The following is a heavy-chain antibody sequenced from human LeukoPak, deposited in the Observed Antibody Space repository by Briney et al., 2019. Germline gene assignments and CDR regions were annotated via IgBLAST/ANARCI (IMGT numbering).Heavy chain of an antibody. D-gene: IGHD3-10*01. CDR1: GYTFTSYA. V-gene: IGHV1-3*01. CDR3: ATNHITMVRGVPSPYYYGMDV. J-gene: IGHJ6*04. CDR2: INAGNGNT. Sequence: ASVKVSCKASGYTFTSYAMHWVRQAPGQRLEWMGWINAGNGNTKYSQKFQGRVTITRDTSASTAYVELSSLRSEDTAVYYCATNHITMVRGVPSPYYYGMDVWGKGTTVTVSS.